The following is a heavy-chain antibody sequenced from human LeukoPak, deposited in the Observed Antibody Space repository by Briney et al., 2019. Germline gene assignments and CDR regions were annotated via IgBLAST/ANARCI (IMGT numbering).Heavy chain of an antibody. V-gene: IGHV4-39*01. Sequence: PSETLSLTCTVSGGSISSSSYYWGWIRQPPGKGLEWIGSIYYSGSTYYNPSLKSRVTISVDTSKNQFSLKLSSVTAADTAVYYCARSRRGYSGYVDYWGQGTLVTVSS. D-gene: IGHD5-12*01. J-gene: IGHJ4*02. CDR3: ARSRRGYSGYVDY. CDR1: GGSISSSSYY. CDR2: IYYSGST.